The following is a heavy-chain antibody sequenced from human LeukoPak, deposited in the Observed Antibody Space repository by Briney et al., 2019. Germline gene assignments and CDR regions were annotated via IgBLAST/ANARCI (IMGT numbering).Heavy chain of an antibody. CDR1: GFTFRSYW. J-gene: IGHJ5*02. D-gene: IGHD2-15*01. V-gene: IGHV3-7*01. Sequence: PGGSLRLSCAASGFTFRSYWMSWVRQAPGKGLEWVANMKLDGSEEYYVDSVKGRFTISSDNAKNSLYPQMSSLRVDDTAVYYCARWARYCSSGSCYSWFDPWGQGTLVTVSS. CDR3: ARWARYCSSGSCYSWFDP. CDR2: MKLDGSEE.